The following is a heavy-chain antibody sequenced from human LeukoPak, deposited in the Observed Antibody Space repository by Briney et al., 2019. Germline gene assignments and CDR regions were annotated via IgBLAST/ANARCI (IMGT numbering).Heavy chain of an antibody. CDR3: ARDVTFGVDYYYGMDV. V-gene: IGHV1-46*01. J-gene: IGHJ6*02. Sequence: ASVKVSCKTSGYTFTNYYMHWVRQAPGQGLEWMGIINPSGGRTSYARKFQGRVTMTRDTSTSIVYMELSSLRSEDTAVYYCARDVTFGVDYYYGMDVWGQGTTVTVSS. CDR1: GYTFTNYY. CDR2: INPSGGRT. D-gene: IGHD3-3*01.